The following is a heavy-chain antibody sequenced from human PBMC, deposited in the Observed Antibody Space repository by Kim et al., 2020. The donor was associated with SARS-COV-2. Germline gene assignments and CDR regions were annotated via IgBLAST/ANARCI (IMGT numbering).Heavy chain of an antibody. CDR3: ASAHEYYYDSSGYYPPYYYYGMDV. J-gene: IGHJ6*02. CDR1: GFTFSSYS. Sequence: GGSLRLSCAASGFTFSSYSMNWVRQAPGKGLEWVSSISSSSSYIYYADSVKGRFTISRDNAKNSLYLQMNSLRAEDTAVYYCASAHEYYYDSSGYYPPYYYYGMDVWGQGTTVTVSS. D-gene: IGHD3-22*01. CDR2: ISSSSSYI. V-gene: IGHV3-21*01.